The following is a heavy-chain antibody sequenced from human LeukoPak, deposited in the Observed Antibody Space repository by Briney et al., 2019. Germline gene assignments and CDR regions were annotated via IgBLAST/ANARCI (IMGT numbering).Heavy chain of an antibody. CDR2: IYGSGVSI. J-gene: IGHJ4*02. CDR3: AKDLGWELPAEAY. CDR1: GFTFKNYV. D-gene: IGHD1-26*01. V-gene: IGHV3-23*01. Sequence: GGPLRLSCVASGFTFKNYVMNWVRQAPGKGLEWLATIYGSGVSISYADSVKGRFTISRDNSNNTLYLQMNSLRAEDTAMYYCAKDLGWELPAEAYWGQGILVTVSS.